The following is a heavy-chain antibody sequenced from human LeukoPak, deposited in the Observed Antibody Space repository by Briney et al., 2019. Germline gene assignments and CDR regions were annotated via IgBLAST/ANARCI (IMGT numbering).Heavy chain of an antibody. V-gene: IGHV3-30*18. CDR1: GFTFSSYG. CDR3: AKGEGVEMATIFY. J-gene: IGHJ4*02. CDR2: ISYDGSNK. Sequence: PGRSLRLSCATSGFTFSSYGMHWVRQAPGKGLEWVAVISYDGSNKYSADSVKGRFTISRDNSKNTLYLQMNSLRAEDTAVYYCAKGEGVEMATIFYWGQGTLGSVSS. D-gene: IGHD5-24*01.